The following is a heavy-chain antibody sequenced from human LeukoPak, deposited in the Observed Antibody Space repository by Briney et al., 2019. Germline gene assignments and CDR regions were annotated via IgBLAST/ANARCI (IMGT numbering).Heavy chain of an antibody. V-gene: IGHV3-30*04. CDR3: ARDGLGGDYAFTLYFDY. J-gene: IGHJ4*02. CDR1: GFTFSSYA. CDR2: ISYDGSNK. D-gene: IGHD4-17*01. Sequence: GGSLRLSCAASGFTFSSYAMHWVRQAPGKGLEWVAVISYDGSNKYYADSVKGRFTISRDNSKNTLYLQMNSLRAEDTAVYYCARDGLGGDYAFTLYFDYWGQGTLVTVSS.